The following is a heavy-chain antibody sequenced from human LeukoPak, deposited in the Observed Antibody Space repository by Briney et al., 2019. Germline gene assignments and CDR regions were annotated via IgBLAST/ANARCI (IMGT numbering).Heavy chain of an antibody. CDR2: ISPNSGGT. D-gene: IGHD2-2*01. Sequence: ASVKVSCKASGYTFTGYYMHWVRQAPGQGLEWMGWISPNSGGTNYAQKFQGRVTMTRDTSISTAYMELSRLRSDDTAVYYCARIAEYHLQFYYDYWGQGALVTVSS. V-gene: IGHV1-2*02. J-gene: IGHJ4*02. CDR3: ARIAEYHLQFYYDY. CDR1: GYTFTGYY.